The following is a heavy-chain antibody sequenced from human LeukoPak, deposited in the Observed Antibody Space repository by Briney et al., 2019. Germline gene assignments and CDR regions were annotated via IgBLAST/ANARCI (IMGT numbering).Heavy chain of an antibody. J-gene: IGHJ4*02. CDR1: GYSFTSYW. CDR2: IYPGDSDT. V-gene: IGHV5-51*01. D-gene: IGHD5-18*01. Sequence: GESLKISCKGSGYSFTSYWIGWVRQMPGKGLEWMGIIYPGDSDTRYSPSFQGQVTISADKSISTAYLQWSSLKASDTAMYYRARQGSGYSYGYVYFDYWGQGTLVTVSS. CDR3: ARQGSGYSYGYVYFDY.